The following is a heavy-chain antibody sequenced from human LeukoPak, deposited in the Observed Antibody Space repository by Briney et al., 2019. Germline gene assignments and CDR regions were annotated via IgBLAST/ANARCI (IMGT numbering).Heavy chain of an antibody. Sequence: KSGGSLRLSCAASGFSFSNCSMSWVRQAPGKGLEWVTRIKTKTDGGTTDYAAPVKGTFTISRDDSKNMLYLQMNSLKTEDTAVYYCATGRSLWYWGQGTLVTVSS. D-gene: IGHD1-26*01. CDR2: IKTKTDGGTT. CDR1: GFSFSNCS. V-gene: IGHV3-15*01. CDR3: ATGRSLWY. J-gene: IGHJ4*02.